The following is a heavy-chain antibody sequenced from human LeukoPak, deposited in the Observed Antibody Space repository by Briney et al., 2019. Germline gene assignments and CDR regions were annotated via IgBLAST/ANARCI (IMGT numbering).Heavy chain of an antibody. V-gene: IGHV3-48*04. J-gene: IGHJ4*02. CDR3: ARDLLLWFGELGGPTFDY. CDR2: MSYSGATI. Sequence: GGSLGLSCEASGFTCSDHVMNWVRQGPGKGLECISHMSYSGATIYYADSVKGRFTISRDNAKNSLYLQMNSLRAEDTAVYYCARDLLLWFGELGGPTFDYWGQGTLVTVSS. CDR1: GFTCSDHV. D-gene: IGHD3-10*01.